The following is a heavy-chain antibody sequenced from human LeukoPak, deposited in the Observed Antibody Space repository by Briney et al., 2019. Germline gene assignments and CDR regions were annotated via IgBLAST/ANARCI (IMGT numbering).Heavy chain of an antibody. V-gene: IGHV4-61*02. CDR2: IPSTGRT. J-gene: IGHJ5*02. Sequence: SETLSLTCTVSGASISSDTYFWSWIRQPAGKGLEWIGRIPSTGRTDYNPSLTSRVTISVDTSNNQLSMKLSSVTAADTAVYYCAKGAGPPWFDPWGQGTLVTVSS. D-gene: IGHD6-19*01. CDR3: AKGAGPPWFDP. CDR1: GASISSDTYF.